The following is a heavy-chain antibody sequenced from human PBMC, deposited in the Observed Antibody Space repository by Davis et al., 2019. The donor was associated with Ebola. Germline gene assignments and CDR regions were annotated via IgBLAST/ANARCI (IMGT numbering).Heavy chain of an antibody. CDR1: GGSISSGGYY. Sequence: PSDTLSLTCTVSGGSISSGGYYWSWIRQHPGKGLEWIGYIYYSGRTYYNPSLKSRVTTTVDTSKNQFSLKLSSVTAADTAVYYCARGAYYYDSSVPMGYWGQGTLVTVSS. J-gene: IGHJ4*02. CDR2: IYYSGRT. V-gene: IGHV4-31*03. CDR3: ARGAYYYDSSVPMGY. D-gene: IGHD3-22*01.